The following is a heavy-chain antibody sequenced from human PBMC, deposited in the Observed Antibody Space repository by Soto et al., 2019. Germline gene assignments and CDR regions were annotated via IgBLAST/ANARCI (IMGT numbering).Heavy chain of an antibody. CDR3: ARGGLVVPAAHFDY. CDR1: GYTFTGYY. CDR2: INPNSGGT. Sequence: ASVKVSCKASGYTFTGYYMHWVRQAPGQGLEWMGWINPNSGGTNYAQKFQGWVTMTRDTSISTAYMELSRLRSDDTAVYYCARGGLVVPAAHFDYWGQGTLVTVSS. J-gene: IGHJ4*02. V-gene: IGHV1-2*04. D-gene: IGHD2-2*01.